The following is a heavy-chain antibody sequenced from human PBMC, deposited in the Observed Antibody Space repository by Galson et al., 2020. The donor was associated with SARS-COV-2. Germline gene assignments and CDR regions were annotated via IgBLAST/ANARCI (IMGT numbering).Heavy chain of an antibody. D-gene: IGHD6-19*01. CDR1: GFIFSDYA. Sequence: GESLKISCSASGFIFSDYAMHWVRQAPGKGLEYVLAISSNGGTSFYADSVNGRFTMSRDNSRNIFYLQMTGLRVDDTAVYYCLSYSSTRHNYWGQGTLVTVSS. CDR2: ISSNGGTS. J-gene: IGHJ4*02. CDR3: LSYSSTRHNY. V-gene: IGHV3-64D*09.